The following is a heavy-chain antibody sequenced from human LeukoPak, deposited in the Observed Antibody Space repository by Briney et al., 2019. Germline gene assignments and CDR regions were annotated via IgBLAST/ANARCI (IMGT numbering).Heavy chain of an antibody. J-gene: IGHJ4*02. Sequence: SETLSLTCAVSGGSISSGGYSWSWIRQPPGKSLEWIGYISHSGSTYYNPSLKSRVTISVDRSKNQFSLKLSSVTAADTAVYYCASKEASGSEPFDYWGQGTLVTVSS. CDR2: ISHSGST. CDR1: GGSISSGGYS. D-gene: IGHD3-10*01. V-gene: IGHV4-30-2*01. CDR3: ASKEASGSEPFDY.